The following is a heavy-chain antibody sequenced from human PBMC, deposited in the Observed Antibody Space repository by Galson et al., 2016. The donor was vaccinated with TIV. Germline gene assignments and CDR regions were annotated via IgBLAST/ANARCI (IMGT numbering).Heavy chain of an antibody. Sequence: SLRLSCAASTFTFRNYAMSWVRQSPGKGLGWVATISGFGSNTYYPDSVKGRFTVSRDNSKDTLYLQMNSLGAGDTALYFCAKTTVLDYDFWSSHPRSLDSWGQGTLVSVSS. CDR2: ISGFGSNT. CDR1: TFTFRNYA. CDR3: AKTTVLDYDFWSSHPRSLDS. J-gene: IGHJ4*02. D-gene: IGHD3-3*01. V-gene: IGHV3-23*01.